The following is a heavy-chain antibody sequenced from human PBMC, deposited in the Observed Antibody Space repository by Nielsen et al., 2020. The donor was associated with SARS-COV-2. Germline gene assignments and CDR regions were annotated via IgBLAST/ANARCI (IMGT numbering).Heavy chain of an antibody. CDR2: FYPGDSDI. J-gene: IGHJ4*02. CDR1: GYTFVSYW. CDR3: ARREIIGTTAGLLDY. D-gene: IGHD1-20*01. Sequence: GESLKISCKASGYTFVSYWIGWVRHMPGKGLEWMGIFYPGDSDIRYNPSFQGQVTMSADKSISTDYVQWSRLKASDTAVYYCARREIIGTTAGLLDYWGQGTLVTVSS. V-gene: IGHV5-51*01.